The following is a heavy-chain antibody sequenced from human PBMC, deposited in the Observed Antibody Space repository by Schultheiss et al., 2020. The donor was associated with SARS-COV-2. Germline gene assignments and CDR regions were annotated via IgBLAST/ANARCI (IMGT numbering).Heavy chain of an antibody. CDR1: GGSISSGSYY. V-gene: IGHV4-39*07. Sequence: SETLSLTCTVSGGSISSGSYYWGWIRQPPGKGLEWIGSIYHSGSTYYNPSLKSRVTISVDTSKNQFSLKLSSVTAADTAVYYCARGGWNWNYDALFDYWGQGALVTVSS. CDR3: ARGGWNWNYDALFDY. CDR2: IYHSGST. D-gene: IGHD1-7*01. J-gene: IGHJ4*02.